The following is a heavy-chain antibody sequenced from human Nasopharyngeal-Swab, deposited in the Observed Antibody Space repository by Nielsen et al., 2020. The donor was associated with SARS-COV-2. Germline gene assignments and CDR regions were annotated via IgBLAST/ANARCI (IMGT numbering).Heavy chain of an antibody. D-gene: IGHD3-10*01. CDR2: INAGNGNT. V-gene: IGHV1-3*01. J-gene: IGHJ6*02. CDR3: ARDGDYYGSGSYYPRYYGMDV. Sequence: VRQAPGQRLEWVGWINAGNGNTKYSQKFQGRVTITRDTSASTAYMELSSLRSEDTAVYYCARDGDYYGSGSYYPRYYGMDVWGQGTTVTVSS.